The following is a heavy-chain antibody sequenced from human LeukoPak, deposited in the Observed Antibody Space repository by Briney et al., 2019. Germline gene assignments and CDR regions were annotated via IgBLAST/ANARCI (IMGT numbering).Heavy chain of an antibody. D-gene: IGHD6-13*01. Sequence: GSLRLSCAASGFTFSSYGMSWIRQTPGKGLEWLGEINHSGSTNYNPSLKSRVTISVDTSKNQFSLKLSPVTAADTAVYYCARERLYSSSWDHYYYYMDVWAKGPRSPSP. J-gene: IGHJ6*03. CDR1: GFTFSSYG. CDR2: INHSGST. V-gene: IGHV4-34*01. CDR3: ARERLYSSSWDHYYYYMDV.